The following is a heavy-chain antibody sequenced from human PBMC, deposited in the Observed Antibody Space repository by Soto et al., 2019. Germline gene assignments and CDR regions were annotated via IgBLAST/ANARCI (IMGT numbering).Heavy chain of an antibody. CDR2: IIPIFGTA. CDR3: ARLWSGSLYYFDY. J-gene: IGHJ4*02. Sequence: QVQLVQSGAEVKKPGSSVKVSCKASGGTFSSYAISWVRQAPGQGLEWMGGIIPIFGTANYAQKFQGRVMITADESTSTAYVELSSLRSEDTAVYYCARLWSGSLYYFDYWGQGTLVTVSS. CDR1: GGTFSSYA. D-gene: IGHD1-26*01. V-gene: IGHV1-69*01.